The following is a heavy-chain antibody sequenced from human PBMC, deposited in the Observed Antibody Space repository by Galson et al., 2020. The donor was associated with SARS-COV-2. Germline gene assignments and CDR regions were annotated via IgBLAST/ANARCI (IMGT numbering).Heavy chain of an antibody. D-gene: IGHD6-19*01. CDR2: ISYDGSEK. Sequence: LSLTCAASGFTFFSYAINWVRQAPGKGLEWVAVISYDGSEKYYGDSVKGRFTISRDNSRNTLYLQVDSLRPEDTAVYYCARSGPSLAGTMGAFDIWGQGTMVTVSS. CDR3: ARSGPSLAGTMGAFDI. J-gene: IGHJ3*02. CDR1: GFTFFSYA. V-gene: IGHV3-30*04.